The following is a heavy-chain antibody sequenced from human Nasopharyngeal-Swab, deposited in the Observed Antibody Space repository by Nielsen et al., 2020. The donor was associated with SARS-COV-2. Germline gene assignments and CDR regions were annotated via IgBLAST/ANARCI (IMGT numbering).Heavy chain of an antibody. CDR1: GGSISSYY. D-gene: IGHD3-10*01. V-gene: IGHV4-59*13. CDR2: IYYSGST. CDR3: ARWAYYGSGYHTGWFDP. J-gene: IGHJ5*02. Sequence: SETLSLTCTVSGGSISSYYWSWIRQPPGKGLEWIGYIYYSGSTNYNPPLKSRVTISVDTSKNQFSLKLSSVTAADTAVYYCARWAYYGSGYHTGWFDPWGQGTLVTVSS.